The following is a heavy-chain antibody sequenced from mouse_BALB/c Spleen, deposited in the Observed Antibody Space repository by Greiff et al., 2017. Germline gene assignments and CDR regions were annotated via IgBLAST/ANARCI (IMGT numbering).Heavy chain of an antibody. CDR3: ARSYGSSYYWYFDV. CDR1: GYTFTDYA. V-gene: IGHV1S137*01. J-gene: IGHJ1*01. Sequence: QVQLQQSGAELVRPGVSVKISCKGSGYTFTDYAMHWVKQSHAKSLEWIGVNSTYYGDASYNQKFKGKATMTVDKSSSTAYMELARLTSEDSAIYYCARSYGSSYYWYFDVWGAGTTVTVSS. CDR2: NSTYYGDA. D-gene: IGHD1-1*01.